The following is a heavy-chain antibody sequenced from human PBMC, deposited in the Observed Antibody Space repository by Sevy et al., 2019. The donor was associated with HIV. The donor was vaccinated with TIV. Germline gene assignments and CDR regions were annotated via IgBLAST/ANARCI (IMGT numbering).Heavy chain of an antibody. Sequence: GGSLRLSCTSSGFTFGDYAMSWFRQAPGKGLEWVAFIRRNSHEPYGGTTECAASVKGRFTISRDDSKRIAYLQMNSLKTEDTAVYYCTRALATADTPEYYFDYWGQGILVTVSS. CDR1: GFTFGDYA. J-gene: IGHJ4*02. CDR3: TRALATADTPEYYFDY. CDR2: IRRNSHEPYGGTT. D-gene: IGHD5-12*01. V-gene: IGHV3-49*03.